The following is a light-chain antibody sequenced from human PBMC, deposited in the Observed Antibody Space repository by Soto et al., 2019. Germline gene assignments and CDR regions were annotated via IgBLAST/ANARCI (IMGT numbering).Light chain of an antibody. CDR1: QSVSSSY. V-gene: IGKV3-20*01. CDR2: GAS. J-gene: IGKJ1*01. CDR3: QQYGSSPRT. Sequence: EIVLTQSPGTLSLSPGERATLSCRASQSVSSSYLAWYQQKPGQAPRLLIYGASSRATGIPDRFSGSGSGTDFTLTISRLEPEDFAVDDCQQYGSSPRTFGQGTRVE.